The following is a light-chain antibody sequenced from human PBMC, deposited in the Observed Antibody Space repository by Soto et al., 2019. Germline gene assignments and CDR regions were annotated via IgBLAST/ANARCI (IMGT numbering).Light chain of an antibody. V-gene: IGKV1-5*03. CDR3: QQYNSYPYS. CDR2: KAS. J-gene: IGKJ2*03. CDR1: QTIFSW. Sequence: IQMTQSPSTLSASVGDRVSITCRASQTIFSWLAWYQQKPGKAPKLVSYKASSLESGVPSRYSGSGSGTEFTLTISGLQPDDFATYYCQQYNSYPYSFGQGTKLEIK.